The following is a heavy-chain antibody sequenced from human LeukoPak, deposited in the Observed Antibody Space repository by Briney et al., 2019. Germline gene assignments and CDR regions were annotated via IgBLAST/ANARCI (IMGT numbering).Heavy chain of an antibody. D-gene: IGHD3-9*01. Sequence: GGSLRLSCAASGFTFSSYAMSWVRQAPGKGLEWVSAISGSGGSTYYADSVKGRFTISRDNSKNTLYLQMNSLRAEDTAVYYCVTAGLRYFDSSDYWGQGTLVTVSS. V-gene: IGHV3-23*01. CDR3: VTAGLRYFDSSDY. CDR1: GFTFSSYA. J-gene: IGHJ4*02. CDR2: ISGSGGST.